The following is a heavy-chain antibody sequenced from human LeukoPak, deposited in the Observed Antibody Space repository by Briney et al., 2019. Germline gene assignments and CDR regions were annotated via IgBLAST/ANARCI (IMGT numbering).Heavy chain of an antibody. Sequence: SETLSLTCTVSGGSISSSYWSWIRQPPGKGLEWIGYIHYGGSTNYNPSLKSRVTISVDTSKNQFSLRLSSVTAADTAVYYCATTINYYDSSGHYYNWFDPWGQGTLVTVSS. CDR3: ATTINYYDSSGHYYNWFDP. CDR1: GGSISSSY. J-gene: IGHJ5*02. V-gene: IGHV4-59*01. CDR2: IHYGGST. D-gene: IGHD3-22*01.